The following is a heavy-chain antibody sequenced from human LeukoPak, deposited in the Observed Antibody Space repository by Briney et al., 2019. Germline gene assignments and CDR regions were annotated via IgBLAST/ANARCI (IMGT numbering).Heavy chain of an antibody. Sequence: ASVKVSCKASGYTFTSYGISWVRQAPGQGLEWMGWISAYNGNTNYAQKLQGRVTMTRDMSTSTVYMELSSLRSEDTAVHYCASSVGDYDAFDIWGQGTMVTVSS. V-gene: IGHV1-18*01. CDR2: ISAYNGNT. J-gene: IGHJ3*02. CDR1: GYTFTSYG. D-gene: IGHD4-17*01. CDR3: ASSVGDYDAFDI.